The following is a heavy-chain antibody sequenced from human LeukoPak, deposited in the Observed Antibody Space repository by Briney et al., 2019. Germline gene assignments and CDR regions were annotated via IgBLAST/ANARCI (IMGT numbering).Heavy chain of an antibody. V-gene: IGHV3-33*01. J-gene: IGHJ6*02. CDR2: IWYDGSNK. Sequence: PGGSLRLSCAASGFTFSSYGMHWVRQAPGKGLEWVAVIWYDGSNKYYADSVKGRLTISRDNSKNTLYLQMNSLRAEDTAVYYCARKLGYCSSTSCTRAAKTSCYYGMDVWGQGTTVTVSS. CDR1: GFTFSSYG. CDR3: ARKLGYCSSTSCTRAAKTSCYYGMDV. D-gene: IGHD2-2*01.